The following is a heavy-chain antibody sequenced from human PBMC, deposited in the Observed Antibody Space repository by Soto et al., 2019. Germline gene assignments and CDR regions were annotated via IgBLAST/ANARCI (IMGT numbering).Heavy chain of an antibody. J-gene: IGHJ4*02. CDR1: ENTFSTYS. Sequence: ASVKVSCKASENTFSTYSLHWVLQAPGQGLEWMGWISAYNGNTNYAQKLQGRVTMTTDTSTSTAYMELRSLRSDDTAVYYCARDGGYYYDSSGFPLDYWGQGTLVTVSS. V-gene: IGHV1-18*04. D-gene: IGHD3-22*01. CDR2: ISAYNGNT. CDR3: ARDGGYYYDSSGFPLDY.